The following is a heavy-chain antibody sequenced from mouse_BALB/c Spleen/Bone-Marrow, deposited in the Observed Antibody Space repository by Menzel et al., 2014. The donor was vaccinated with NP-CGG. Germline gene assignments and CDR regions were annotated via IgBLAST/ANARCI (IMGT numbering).Heavy chain of an antibody. CDR1: GYTFTSYW. J-gene: IGHJ2*01. Sequence: VQVVESGAELVRPGASVKLSCKASGYTFTSYWINWVKQRPGQGLEWIGNIYPSDSYTNYKQKFKDKATLTVGKSSSTAYMQLSSPTSEDSAVYYCTRLRVYYFDYWGQGTTLTVSS. V-gene: IGHV1-69*02. CDR3: TRLRVYYFDY. CDR2: IYPSDSYT.